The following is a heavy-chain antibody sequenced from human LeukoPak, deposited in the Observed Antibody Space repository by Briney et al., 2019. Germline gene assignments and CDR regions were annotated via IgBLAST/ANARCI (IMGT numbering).Heavy chain of an antibody. V-gene: IGHV4-59*12. CDR1: GGSINNYY. Sequence: PSETVSLTCTVSGGSINNYYWSWIRQPPGKGLEWVGYIYYSGSTNYNPSLKSRVTISVDTPKNQFSLKVTLVTAADTAVYYCARPAVRGVMGRYFDSWGQGTLVTVSS. D-gene: IGHD3-10*01. J-gene: IGHJ4*02. CDR2: IYYSGST. CDR3: ARPAVRGVMGRYFDS.